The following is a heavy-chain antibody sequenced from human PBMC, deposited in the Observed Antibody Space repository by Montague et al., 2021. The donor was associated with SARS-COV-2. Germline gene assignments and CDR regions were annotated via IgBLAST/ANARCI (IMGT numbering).Heavy chain of an antibody. CDR3: ARHRERWSDAFDI. CDR1: GGSISSYY. Sequence: SETLSLTCTVSGGSISSYYWSWIRQPPGKGLEWIGYIYYSRSTNYNHTLKSRVTISVDTSKNQFSLKVRSVTAADTAVYYRARHRERWSDAFDIWGQGTMVTVSS. CDR2: IYYSRST. V-gene: IGHV4-59*08. D-gene: IGHD2-15*01. J-gene: IGHJ3*02.